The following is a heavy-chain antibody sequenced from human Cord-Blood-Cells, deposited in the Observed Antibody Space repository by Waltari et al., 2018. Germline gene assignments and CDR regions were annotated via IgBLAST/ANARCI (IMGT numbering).Heavy chain of an antibody. CDR3: ARGLRQQRGIGVY. CDR1: GGSFSCYS. Sequence: QVQLQQWGAGLLKPSDTLSLPCAVCGGSFSCYSWSWIRQPPGKGLEWIGEINHSGSTNYNPSLKSRVTISVDTSKNQFSLKLSSVTDADTAVYYCARGLRQQRGIGVYWGQGTLVTVSS. V-gene: IGHV4-34*01. J-gene: IGHJ4*02. D-gene: IGHD6-13*01. CDR2: INHSGST.